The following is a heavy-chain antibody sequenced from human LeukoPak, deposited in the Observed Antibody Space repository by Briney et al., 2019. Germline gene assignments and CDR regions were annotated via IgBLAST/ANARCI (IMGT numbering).Heavy chain of an antibody. D-gene: IGHD6-19*01. CDR3: ARRKAVAGIYYFDY. CDR2: IYPGDSDT. V-gene: IGHV5-51*01. CDR1: GYSFTSYW. Sequence: GESLKISCKGSGYSFTSYWIGWVRQMPGEGLEWMGIIYPGDSDTRYSPSFQGQVTISADKSINTAYLQWSSLKASGTAMYYCARRKAVAGIYYFDYWGQGTLVTVSS. J-gene: IGHJ4*02.